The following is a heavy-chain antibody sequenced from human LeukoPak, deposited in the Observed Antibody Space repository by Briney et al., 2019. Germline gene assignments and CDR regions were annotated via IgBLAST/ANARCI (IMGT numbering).Heavy chain of an antibody. V-gene: IGHV1-18*01. CDR1: GYTFTSYG. CDR3: ARGGNYGSGSYYNRYYYYGMDV. CDR2: ISAYNGNT. J-gene: IGHJ6*02. Sequence: ASVKVSCKASGYTFTSYGISWVRQAPGQGLEWMGWISAYNGNTNYAQKLQGRVTMTTDTSTSTAYMELRSLRSDDTAVYYCARGGNYGSGSYYNRYYYYGMDVWGQGTTVTVSS. D-gene: IGHD3-10*01.